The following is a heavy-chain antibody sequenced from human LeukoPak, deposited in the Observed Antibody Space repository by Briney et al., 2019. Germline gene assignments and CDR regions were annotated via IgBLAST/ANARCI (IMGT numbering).Heavy chain of an antibody. CDR3: AKDLTDFGV. D-gene: IGHD3-3*01. V-gene: IGHV3-30*02. J-gene: IGHJ6*04. CDR2: IQYNGISK. Sequence: GGSLRLSCVASGFTFSSYAMTWVRQAPGKGLEWVSFIQYNGISKFYGDSVKGRFTISRDNAKNALYLEMNSLITEDTAVYYCAKDLTDFGVWGRGTTVTVSS. CDR1: GFTFSSYA.